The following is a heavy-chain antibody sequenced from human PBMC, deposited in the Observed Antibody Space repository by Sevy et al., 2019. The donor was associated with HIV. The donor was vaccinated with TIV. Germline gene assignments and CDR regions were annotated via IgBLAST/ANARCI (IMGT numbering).Heavy chain of an antibody. Sequence: GGCLRLSCAASGFTFSKYSMSWVRQPPGKGLEWVSTLSFGCGEINYADSVKGRFTFSRDNSKSSVYLQMNNLRPEDTAVHYCAREGCTKPHDYWGQGTLVTVSS. D-gene: IGHD2-8*01. CDR3: AREGCTKPHDY. CDR2: LSFGCGEI. J-gene: IGHJ4*02. CDR1: GFTFSKYS. V-gene: IGHV3-23*01.